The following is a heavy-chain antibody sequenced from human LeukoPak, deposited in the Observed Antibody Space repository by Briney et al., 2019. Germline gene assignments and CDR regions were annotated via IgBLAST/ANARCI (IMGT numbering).Heavy chain of an antibody. Sequence: GASVKVSCKASGYTFTSYGISWVRQAPGQGLEWMGWISAYNGNTNYAQKLQGRVTMTTDTSTSTAYMELRSLRSDDTAVYYCARRSPRSITIFGAVRYYFDYWGQGTLVTVSS. CDR1: GYTFTSYG. J-gene: IGHJ4*02. CDR3: ARRSPRSITIFGAVRYYFDY. D-gene: IGHD3-3*01. CDR2: ISAYNGNT. V-gene: IGHV1-18*01.